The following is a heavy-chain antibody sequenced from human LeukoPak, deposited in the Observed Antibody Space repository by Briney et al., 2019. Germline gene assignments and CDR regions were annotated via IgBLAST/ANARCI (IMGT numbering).Heavy chain of an antibody. D-gene: IGHD2-8*01. V-gene: IGHV1-8*01. CDR3: TRGLVVLIATSWAFDI. CDR1: GYTFTSYD. CDR2: MNPNSCNT. Sequence: ASVKLSCKASGYTFTSYDINWVRQATGQALEWMVWMNPNSCNTGYAKKFQARVSMTRNTSKSTAYMELSSLRSEDTAVYYCTRGLVVLIATSWAFDIWGHGTMVTVSS. J-gene: IGHJ3*02.